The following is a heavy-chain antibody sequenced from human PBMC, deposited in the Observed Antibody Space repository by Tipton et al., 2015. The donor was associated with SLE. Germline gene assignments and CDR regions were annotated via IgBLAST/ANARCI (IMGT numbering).Heavy chain of an antibody. V-gene: IGHV4-39*01. CDR3: ARHEDWGIDY. Sequence: TLSLTCTVSGGSISSYYWGWIRQPPGKGLEWIGCIYYSGSTYYNPSLKSRVTISVDTSKNQFSLKLSSVTAADTAVYYCARHEDWGIDYWGQGTLVTVSS. D-gene: IGHD7-27*01. CDR1: GGSISSYY. J-gene: IGHJ4*02. CDR2: IYYSGST.